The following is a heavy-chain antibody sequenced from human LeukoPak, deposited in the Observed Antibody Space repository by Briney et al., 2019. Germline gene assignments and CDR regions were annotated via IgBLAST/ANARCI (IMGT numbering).Heavy chain of an antibody. V-gene: IGHV3-11*04. J-gene: IGHJ5*02. CDR1: GFTFSGYY. CDR3: AREVADCGGDCLAP. D-gene: IGHD2-21*02. Sequence: GGSLRLSCAASGFTFSGYYMSWIRQAPGKGLEWVSYISSSGSMIYYADSVKGRFTVSRDNAKNSLYLQMNSLTVEDTAVYYCAREVADCGGDCLAPWGQGTLVTVSS. CDR2: ISSSGSMI.